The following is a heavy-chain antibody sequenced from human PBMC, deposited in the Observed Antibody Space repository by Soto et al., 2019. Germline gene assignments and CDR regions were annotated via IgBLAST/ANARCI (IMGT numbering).Heavy chain of an antibody. Sequence: VQLVESGGGVVQPGRSLRLSCAASGFTFSSYGMHWVRQAPGKGLEWVAVISYDGSNKYYADSVKGRFTISRDNSKNTLYLQMNSLRAEDTAVYYCAKDLDIGLGNWFDPWGQGTLVTVSS. J-gene: IGHJ5*02. D-gene: IGHD5-12*01. CDR2: ISYDGSNK. CDR1: GFTFSSYG. CDR3: AKDLDIGLGNWFDP. V-gene: IGHV3-30*18.